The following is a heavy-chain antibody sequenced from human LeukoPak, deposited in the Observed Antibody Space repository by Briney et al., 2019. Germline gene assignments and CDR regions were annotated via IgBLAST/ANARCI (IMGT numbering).Heavy chain of an antibody. V-gene: IGHV4-4*07. CDR1: GGAISSYY. CDR2: IYTSGST. Sequence: HSETLSLTCTVSGGAISSYYWSWIRQPAGKGLEWIGRIYTSGSTNYNPSLKSRVTMSVDTSKNQFSLKLSSVTAADTAVYYCAREGVVAAPYYFDYWGQGTLVTVSS. J-gene: IGHJ4*02. CDR3: AREGVVAAPYYFDY. D-gene: IGHD2-2*01.